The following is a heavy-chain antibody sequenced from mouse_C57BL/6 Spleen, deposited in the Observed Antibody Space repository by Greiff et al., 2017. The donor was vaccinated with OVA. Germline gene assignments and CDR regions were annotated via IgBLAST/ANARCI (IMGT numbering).Heavy chain of an antibody. CDR1: GYTFTSYG. D-gene: IGHD1-1*01. V-gene: IGHV1-81*01. CDR3: ARGGDYGSSYYYAMDY. Sequence: QVQLKQSGAELARPGASVKLSCKASGYTFTSYGISWVKQRTGQGLEWIGEIYPRSGNTYYNEKFKGKATLTADKSSSTAYMELRSLTSEDSAVYFCARGGDYGSSYYYAMDYWGQGTSVTVSS. CDR2: IYPRSGNT. J-gene: IGHJ4*01.